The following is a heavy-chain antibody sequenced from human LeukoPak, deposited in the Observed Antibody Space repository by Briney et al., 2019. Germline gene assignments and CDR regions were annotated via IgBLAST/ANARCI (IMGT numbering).Heavy chain of an antibody. CDR2: IYYSGST. J-gene: IGHJ4*02. Sequence: SETLSLTCTVSGGSISSYYWSWIRQPPGKGLEWIGYIYYSGSTNYNPSLKSRVTISVDTSKNQFSLKLSSVTAADTAVYYCARGKNYAGFDYWGQGTLVSVSS. D-gene: IGHD3-16*01. CDR1: GGSISSYY. CDR3: ARGKNYAGFDY. V-gene: IGHV4-59*01.